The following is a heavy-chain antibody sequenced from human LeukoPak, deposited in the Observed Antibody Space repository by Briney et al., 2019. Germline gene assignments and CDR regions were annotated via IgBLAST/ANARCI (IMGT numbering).Heavy chain of an antibody. D-gene: IGHD2-15*01. V-gene: IGHV2-5*02. J-gene: IGHJ4*02. CDR3: AHYGGTRSFDY. CDR1: GFSLSTSGVG. CDR2: IYWDDDK. Sequence: SGPTLVNPTQTLTLTCTLSGFSLSTSGVGVGWIRQPPGKALEWLSLIYWDDDKRYSPSLQSRLTITKDTSKNQVVLTMTNMYPVDTATYYCAHYGGTRSFDYWGQGTLVTVSS.